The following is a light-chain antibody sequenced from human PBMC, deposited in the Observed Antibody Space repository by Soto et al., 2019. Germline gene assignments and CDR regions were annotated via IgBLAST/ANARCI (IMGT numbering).Light chain of an antibody. Sequence: EIVLTHSPATLSLSRLERGTLXGRASQSVTDNYLAWYQQKPGQAPRLVISGASSRTSGIPDRFSASGSGTDFTLTISRLEPEDFAVYYCQQYSRAPLTFGQGTKVDIK. J-gene: IGKJ1*01. CDR2: GAS. CDR3: QQYSRAPLT. V-gene: IGKV3-20*01. CDR1: QSVTDNY.